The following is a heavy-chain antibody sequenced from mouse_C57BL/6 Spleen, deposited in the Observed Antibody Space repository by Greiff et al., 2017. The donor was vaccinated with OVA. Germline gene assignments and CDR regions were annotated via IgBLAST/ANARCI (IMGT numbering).Heavy chain of an antibody. CDR3: ARDYGSSQDAMDY. J-gene: IGHJ4*01. CDR1: GYTFTDYN. V-gene: IGHV1-22*01. Sequence: EVQRVESGPELVKPGASVKMSCKASGYTFTDYNMHWVKQSHGKSLEWIGYINPNNGGTSYNQKFKGKATLTVNKSSSTAYMELRSLTSEDSAVYYCARDYGSSQDAMDYWGQGTSVTVSS. D-gene: IGHD1-1*01. CDR2: INPNNGGT.